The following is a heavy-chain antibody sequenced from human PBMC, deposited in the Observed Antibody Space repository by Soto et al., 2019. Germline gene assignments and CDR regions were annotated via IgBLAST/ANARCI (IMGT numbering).Heavy chain of an antibody. J-gene: IGHJ5*02. CDR2: IRSNSAYI. D-gene: IGHD6-13*01. V-gene: IGHV3-21*01. Sequence: GGSLRLSCAASGFTFRSFTMNWVRQAPGKGLEWVSTIRSNSAYIYYTDALRGRFTISRDNAKNSLHLQMNSLRAEDTAVYYCTRDASRDSSARGWFDPWGPGTLVTVSS. CDR1: GFTFRSFT. CDR3: TRDASRDSSARGWFDP.